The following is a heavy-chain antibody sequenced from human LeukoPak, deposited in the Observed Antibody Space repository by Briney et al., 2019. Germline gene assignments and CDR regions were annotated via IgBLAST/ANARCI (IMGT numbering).Heavy chain of an antibody. CDR1: GYTFTSYG. V-gene: IGHV1-18*01. Sequence: ALVKVSCKASGYTFTSYGISWVRQAPGQGLEWMGWISAYNGNTNYAQKLQGRVTMTTDTSTSTAYMELRSLRSDDTAVYYCARDHSRSSSWYSYYYYGMDVWGQGTTVTVSS. CDR2: ISAYNGNT. D-gene: IGHD6-13*01. CDR3: ARDHSRSSSWYSYYYYGMDV. J-gene: IGHJ6*02.